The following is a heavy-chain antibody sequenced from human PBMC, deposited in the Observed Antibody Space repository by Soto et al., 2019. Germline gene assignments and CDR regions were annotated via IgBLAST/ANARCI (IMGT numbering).Heavy chain of an antibody. CDR2: ISGSGGTTYT. D-gene: IGHD4-17*01. CDR1: GFTFSSYA. V-gene: IGHV3-23*01. CDR3: AKGRDYGGNYRDY. Sequence: EVQLLESGGGLVQPGGTLRLSCAASGFTFSSYAMSWVRQAPGKGLEWVSAISGSGGTTYTYYADSVKGRFTISRDNSQNTLYLHMNSLRAEDTAVYYCAKGRDYGGNYRDYWRQGTLVTVSS. J-gene: IGHJ4*02.